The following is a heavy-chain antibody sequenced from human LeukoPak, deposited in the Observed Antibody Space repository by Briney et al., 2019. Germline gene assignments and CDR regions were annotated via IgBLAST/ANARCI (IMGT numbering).Heavy chain of an antibody. V-gene: IGHV4-59*01. CDR1: GGSISTYY. D-gene: IGHD6-6*01. Sequence: PETLSLTCTVSGGSISTYYWNWIRQPPGKGLEWIGYIYHSGSTNYNPSLQSRVTISVDTSKNQFSLNLNSVTAADTAVYYCARGGAARLHFQNWGQGTLVTVSS. CDR2: IYHSGST. CDR3: ARGGAARLHFQN. J-gene: IGHJ1*01.